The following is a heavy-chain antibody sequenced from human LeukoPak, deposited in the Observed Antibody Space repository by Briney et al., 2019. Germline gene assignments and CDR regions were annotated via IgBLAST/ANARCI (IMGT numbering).Heavy chain of an antibody. CDR1: GFTYDDYG. CDR2: IDWNGGRT. D-gene: IGHD1-26*01. CDR3: ARVGLGPDY. Sequence: GGSLRLSCAASGFTYDDYGMSWVRQAPGKGLEWVSGIDWNGGRTGYAGSVKGRFTISRDNAKNSLYLQMNSLRAEDTALYYCARVGLGPDYWGQGTLVTVSS. V-gene: IGHV3-20*04. J-gene: IGHJ4*02.